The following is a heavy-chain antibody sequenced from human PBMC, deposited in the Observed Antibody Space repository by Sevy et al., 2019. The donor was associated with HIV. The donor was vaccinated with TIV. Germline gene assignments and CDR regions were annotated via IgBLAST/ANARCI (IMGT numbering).Heavy chain of an antibody. J-gene: IGHJ3*02. CDR2: INPNSGGT. Sequence: ASVKVSCKASGYTFTGYYMHWVRQAPGQGLEWMGWINPNSGGTNYAQKFQGRVTMTRDTSISTAYMELSRLRSDDTAGYYCARDPAYYDFWSGYYTGGAFDIWGQGTMVTVSS. CDR1: GYTFTGYY. CDR3: ARDPAYYDFWSGYYTGGAFDI. V-gene: IGHV1-2*02. D-gene: IGHD3-3*01.